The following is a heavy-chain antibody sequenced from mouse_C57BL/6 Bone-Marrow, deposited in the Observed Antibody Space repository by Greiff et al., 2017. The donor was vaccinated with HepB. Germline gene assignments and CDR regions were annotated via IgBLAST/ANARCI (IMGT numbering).Heavy chain of an antibody. CDR3: ARSIVSTGTGAY. CDR1: GFTFSSYA. D-gene: IGHD4-1*02. Sequence: EVQGVESGGGLVKPGGSLKLSCAASGFTFSSYAMSWVRQTPEKRLEWVATISDGGSYTYYPDNVKGRFTISRDNAKNNLYLQMSHLKSEDTAMYYCARSIVSTGTGAYWGQGTLVTVSA. CDR2: ISDGGSYT. V-gene: IGHV5-4*01. J-gene: IGHJ3*01.